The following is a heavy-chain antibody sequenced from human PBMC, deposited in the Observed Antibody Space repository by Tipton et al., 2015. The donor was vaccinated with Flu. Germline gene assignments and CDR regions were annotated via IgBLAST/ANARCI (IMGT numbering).Heavy chain of an antibody. CDR2: TYYRSKWYN. Sequence: GLVKPSQTLSLTCAISGDSVSSNSAAWNWIRQSPSRGLEWLGRTYYRSKWYNDYAVSVKSRMTIQPDTSRNQVSLQLNSVTSEDTAVYYCARGGRGITVALFDPWGQGTPVTASS. CDR1: GDSVSSNSAA. J-gene: IGHJ5*02. D-gene: IGHD6-19*01. CDR3: ARGGRGITVALFDP. V-gene: IGHV6-1*01.